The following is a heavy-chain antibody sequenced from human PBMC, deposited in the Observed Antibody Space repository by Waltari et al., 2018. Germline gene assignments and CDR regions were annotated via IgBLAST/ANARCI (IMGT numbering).Heavy chain of an antibody. CDR2: MSSSGPT. D-gene: IGHD1-26*01. Sequence: QLQLQESGPGLVKPSETLSLTCTVSGSISSTTYYWGWIRQPPGKGLAWIGSMSSSGPTYYNPSLKSRVTISVDTSKNQFSLRLSSVTAADTAVYYCARRSRGSGSYAFGAFDIWGQGTMVIVSS. CDR1: GSISSTTYY. J-gene: IGHJ3*02. CDR3: ARRSRGSGSYAFGAFDI. V-gene: IGHV4-39*01.